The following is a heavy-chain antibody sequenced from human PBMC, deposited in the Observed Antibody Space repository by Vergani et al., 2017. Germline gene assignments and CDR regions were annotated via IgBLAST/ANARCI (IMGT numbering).Heavy chain of an antibody. J-gene: IGHJ4*02. CDR2: ISWNSGSI. V-gene: IGHV3-9*01. Sequence: EVQLVESGGGLVQPGRSLRLSCAASGFTFDDYAMHWVRQAPGKGLEWVSGISWNSGSIGYADSVKGRFTISRDNAKNSLYLQMNSLRAEDTAVYYCAKENGAVVRGVRPIDYWGQGTLVTVSS. CDR1: GFTFDDYA. CDR3: AKENGAVVRGVRPIDY. D-gene: IGHD3-10*01.